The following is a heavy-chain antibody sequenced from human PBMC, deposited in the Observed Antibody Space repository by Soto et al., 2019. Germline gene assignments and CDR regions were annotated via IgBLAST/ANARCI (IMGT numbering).Heavy chain of an antibody. CDR2: IFPSDSDT. CDR3: ARKDKSGYFNWFDP. V-gene: IGHV5-51*01. D-gene: IGHD3-22*01. CDR1: GYRFTSYW. J-gene: IGHJ5*02. Sequence: GESLKISCRTSGYRFTSYWIAWVRQMPGKGLEWMGIIFPSDSDTSYSPSFQGQVTISADRSTSTVFLQWASLKASDTAVYFCARKDKSGYFNWFDPWGQGTLVTVSS.